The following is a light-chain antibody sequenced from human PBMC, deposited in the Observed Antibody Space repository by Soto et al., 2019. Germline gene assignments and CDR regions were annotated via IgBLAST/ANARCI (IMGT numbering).Light chain of an antibody. J-gene: IGKJ3*01. CDR2: DTS. V-gene: IGKV3-11*01. CDR1: QSVSSSH. CDR3: QQRSNWPFT. Sequence: EIVLTQSPGTLSLSPGERATLSCRASQSVSSSHLAWYQQKPGQAPRLLIYDTSNRATGIPARFSGSGSGTDFTLTISGLQPDDFAVYFCQQRSNWPFTFGPGTTVDFK.